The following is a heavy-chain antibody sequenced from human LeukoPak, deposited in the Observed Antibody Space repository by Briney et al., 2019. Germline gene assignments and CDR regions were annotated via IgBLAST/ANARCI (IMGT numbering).Heavy chain of an antibody. Sequence: PSETLSLTCTVSGDSISSDDYYWSWIRQPAGKGLEWIGRISSSGSTNYNPSLKSRVTISVDTSKNQFSLKLSSVTAADTAVYFCAAQFKKGHWGQGTLVTVSS. V-gene: IGHV4-61*02. CDR3: AAQFKKGH. J-gene: IGHJ4*02. CDR1: GDSISSDDYY. CDR2: ISSSGST.